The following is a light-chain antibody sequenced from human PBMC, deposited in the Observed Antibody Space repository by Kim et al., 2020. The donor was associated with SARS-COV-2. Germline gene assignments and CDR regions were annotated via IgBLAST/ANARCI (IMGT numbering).Light chain of an antibody. CDR3: SSYAGSNIVI. CDR1: SSDVGAYNY. V-gene: IGLV2-11*01. CDR2: DVN. Sequence: QSALTQPRSVSGSPGQSVTISCTGTSSDVGAYNYVSWYHQHPGKAPKLMIYDVNRRPSGVPDRFSGSKSGNTASLTISGLLSEDEAEYYCSSYAGSNIVIFGGGTQLTVL. J-gene: IGLJ2*01.